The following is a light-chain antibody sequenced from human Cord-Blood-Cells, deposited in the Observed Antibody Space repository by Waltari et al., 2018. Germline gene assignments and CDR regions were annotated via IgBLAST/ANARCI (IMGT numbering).Light chain of an antibody. J-gene: IGLJ2*01. Sequence: SSELTQDPAVSVALGQTVRITCQGDSLRSYYASWYQQKPGQAPVLVIYGKNNRPSGIPDRLSGSSSGNTASLTITGAQAEDEADYYCDSRDSSGNQVVFGGGTKLTVL. V-gene: IGLV3-19*01. CDR3: DSRDSSGNQVV. CDR1: SLRSYY. CDR2: GKN.